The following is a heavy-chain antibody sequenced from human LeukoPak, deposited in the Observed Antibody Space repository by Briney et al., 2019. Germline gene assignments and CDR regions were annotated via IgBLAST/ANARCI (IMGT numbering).Heavy chain of an antibody. D-gene: IGHD6-19*01. CDR2: IYAGSVT. J-gene: IGHJ4*02. CDR1: GFTVSNNF. CDR3: ARRGYNSGSYIGEDF. V-gene: IGHV3-53*01. Sequence: GGSLRLSCAASGFTVSNNFMTWVRQSPGKGLEYVSVIYAGSVTYYADSVKGRFTISRDNSKNTLYLQMNSLRAEDTAVYYCARRGYNSGSYIGEDFWGQGTLVTVSS.